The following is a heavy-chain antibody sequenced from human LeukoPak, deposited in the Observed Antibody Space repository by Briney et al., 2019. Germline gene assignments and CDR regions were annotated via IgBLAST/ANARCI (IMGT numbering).Heavy chain of an antibody. V-gene: IGHV3-66*01. D-gene: IGHD6-19*01. CDR1: GFTVSSNY. CDR2: IYSGGST. CDR3: ASLSGAVAGRDPFDY. J-gene: IGHJ4*02. Sequence: AGGSLRLSCAASGFTVSSNYMSWVRQAPGKGLEWVSVIYSGGSTYYADSVKGRFTISRDNSKNTLYLQMNSLRAEDTAVYYCASLSGAVAGRDPFDYWGQGTLVTVSS.